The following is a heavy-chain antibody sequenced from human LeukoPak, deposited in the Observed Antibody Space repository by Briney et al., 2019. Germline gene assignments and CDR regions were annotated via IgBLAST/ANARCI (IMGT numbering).Heavy chain of an antibody. CDR1: GFTFSSYS. D-gene: IGHD3-9*01. CDR3: AKDDILTGYYPQGGEERSDFDY. CDR2: ISSSSSYI. J-gene: IGHJ4*02. V-gene: IGHV3-21*04. Sequence: KPGGSLRLSCAASGFTFSSYSMNWVRQAPGKGLEWVSSISSSSSYIYYADSVKGRFTISRDNAKNSLYLQMNSLRAEDTAVYYCAKDDILTGYYPQGGEERSDFDYWGQGTLVTVSS.